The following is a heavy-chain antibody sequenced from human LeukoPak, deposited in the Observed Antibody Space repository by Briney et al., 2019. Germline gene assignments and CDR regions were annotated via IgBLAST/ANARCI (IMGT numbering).Heavy chain of an antibody. CDR2: INHSGST. CDR1: GGSISSGGYY. CDR3: ARESSIAARKYGMDV. V-gene: IGHV4-30-2*01. D-gene: IGHD6-6*01. J-gene: IGHJ6*02. Sequence: PSQTLSLTCTVSGGSISSGGYYWSWIRQPPGKGLGWIGEINHSGSTNYNPSLKSRVTISVDTSKNQFSLKLSSVTAADTAVYYCARESSIAARKYGMDVWGQGTTVTVSS.